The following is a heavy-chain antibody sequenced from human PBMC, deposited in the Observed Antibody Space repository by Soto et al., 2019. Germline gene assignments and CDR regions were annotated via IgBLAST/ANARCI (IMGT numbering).Heavy chain of an antibody. J-gene: IGHJ4*02. CDR3: ARGAAVAASDY. Sequence: GVSLRLSCAASGFTFSSYAMHLVRQAPGKGLEWVAVISYDGSNKYYADSVKGRFTISRDNSKNTLYLQMNSLRAEDTAVYYCARGAAVAASDYWGQGTLVTVSS. CDR2: ISYDGSNK. D-gene: IGHD6-19*01. CDR1: GFTFSSYA. V-gene: IGHV3-30-3*01.